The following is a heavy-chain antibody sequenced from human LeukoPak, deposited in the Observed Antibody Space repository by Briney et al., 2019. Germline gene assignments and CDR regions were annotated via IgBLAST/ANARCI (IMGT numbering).Heavy chain of an antibody. V-gene: IGHV1-69*05. J-gene: IGHJ4*02. D-gene: IGHD3-3*01. Sequence: ASVKVSCKASVASFSSFGISWVLQAPGQGLEWKGGIIPIFGSPNYAQKFQGRLTITTDESTSTAYMELSSLRSDDTAVFYCATGVRGIPIYYWGQGTLVTVSS. CDR2: IIPIFGSP. CDR1: VASFSSFG. CDR3: ATGVRGIPIYY.